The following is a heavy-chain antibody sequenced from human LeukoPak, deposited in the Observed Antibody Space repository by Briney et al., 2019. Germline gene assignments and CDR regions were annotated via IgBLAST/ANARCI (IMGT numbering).Heavy chain of an antibody. CDR1: GGSFSGYY. J-gene: IGHJ3*02. D-gene: IGHD2-21*02. V-gene: IGHV4-59*01. CDR3: ATATPYCGGDCYRYYNAFDI. CDR2: IYYSGST. Sequence: SETLSLTCAVYGGSFSGYYWSWIRQPPGKGLEWIGYIYYSGSTNYNPSLKSRVTISVDTSKNQFSLKLSSVTAADTAVYYCATATPYCGGDCYRYYNAFDIWGQGTMVTVSS.